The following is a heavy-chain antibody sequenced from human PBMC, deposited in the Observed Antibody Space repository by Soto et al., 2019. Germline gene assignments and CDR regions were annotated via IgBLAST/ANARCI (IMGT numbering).Heavy chain of an antibody. J-gene: IGHJ6*02. V-gene: IGHV1-2*02. D-gene: IGHD1-26*01. CDR1: GYTFTGYY. CDR3: AKGGAIVAAGTRVYLYNAMDV. CDR2: INPNSGDT. Sequence: ASVKVSCKASGYTFTGYYVHWVRQAPGQGLEWMGWINPNSGDTYLAQRFQGRVTMNRDTSIGTAYMELRGLTSDDTAKYYCAKGGAIVAAGTRVYLYNAMDVWGQGTTVTVSS.